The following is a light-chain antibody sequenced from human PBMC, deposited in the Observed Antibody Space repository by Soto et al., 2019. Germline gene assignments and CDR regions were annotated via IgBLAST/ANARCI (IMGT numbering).Light chain of an antibody. V-gene: IGKV1-5*03. CDR1: QSISSW. J-gene: IGKJ5*01. Sequence: DIQMTQSPSTLSASVGDRVTITCRASQSISSWLAWYQQKPGKAPKVLIYKASTLESGAPSRFSGSGSGTEFTLTISSLQPDDVATYYCQQSHSAPLITFGQGTLLEIK. CDR3: QQSHSAPLIT. CDR2: KAS.